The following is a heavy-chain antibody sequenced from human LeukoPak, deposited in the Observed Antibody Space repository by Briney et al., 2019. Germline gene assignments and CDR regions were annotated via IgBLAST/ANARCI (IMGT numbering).Heavy chain of an antibody. Sequence: GGSLRLSCAASGFTFSSSAMSWVRQAPGKGLEWVSAITTSGSNTLYADSVRGRFTISRDNSKNTLYLQMNSLRAEDTAVYYCAKRLESGADYYDYWGQGTLVTVSS. J-gene: IGHJ4*02. CDR1: GFTFSSSA. D-gene: IGHD2/OR15-2a*01. V-gene: IGHV3-23*01. CDR2: ITTSGSNT. CDR3: AKRLESGADYYDY.